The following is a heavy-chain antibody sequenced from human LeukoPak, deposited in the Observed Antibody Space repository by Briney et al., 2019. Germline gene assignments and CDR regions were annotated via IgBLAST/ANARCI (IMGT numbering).Heavy chain of an antibody. CDR1: RFTFDHHG. J-gene: IGHJ3*02. CDR2: INWNCCNT. Sequence: GSLRPSCASFRFTFDHHGMNWPRQAPGKGLDGVSGINWNCCNTGYGDSVKGRFTISKDNAKNSLYLQMNSLRAEDTAVYYCARTIPPGIAVAGTKVAGAFDIWGQGTMVTVSS. D-gene: IGHD6-19*01. V-gene: IGHV3-20*04. CDR3: ARTIPPGIAVAGTKVAGAFDI.